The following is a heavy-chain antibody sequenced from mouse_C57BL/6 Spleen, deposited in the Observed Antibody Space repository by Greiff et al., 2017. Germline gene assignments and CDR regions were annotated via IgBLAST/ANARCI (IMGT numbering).Heavy chain of an antibody. CDR2: IHPNSGST. V-gene: IGHV1-64*01. J-gene: IGHJ1*03. CDR3: AGYSSGYFYV. Sequence: QVQLQQPGAELVKPGASVKLSCKASGYTFTSYWMHWVKQRPGQGLEWIGMIHPNSGSTNYNEKFKSKTTLTVDKSSITAYMQLSSLTSEDSAVYYCAGYSSGYFYVWGTGTTVTVSS. CDR1: GYTFTSYW. D-gene: IGHD1-2*01.